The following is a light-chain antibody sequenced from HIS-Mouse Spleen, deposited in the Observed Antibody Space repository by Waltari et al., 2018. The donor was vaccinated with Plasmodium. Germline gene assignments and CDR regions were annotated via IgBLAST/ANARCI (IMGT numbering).Light chain of an antibody. CDR2: ECS. V-gene: IGLV2-23*01. Sequence: QSALTQPSCLSGSPGQSITIPTTATSSECGSYNLVSWYQQHPGKAPKLMIYECSKRPSGVSNRFSGSKSGNTAPLTISGLQAEDEADYYCCSYAGSSTWVFGGGTKLTVL. CDR1: SSECGSYNL. J-gene: IGLJ3*02. CDR3: CSYAGSSTWV.